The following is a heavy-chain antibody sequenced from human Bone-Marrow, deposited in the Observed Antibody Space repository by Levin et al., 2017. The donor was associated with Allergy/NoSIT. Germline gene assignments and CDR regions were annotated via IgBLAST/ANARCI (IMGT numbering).Heavy chain of an antibody. CDR1: GFTFSSYS. CDR3: ARDQSGYQLLWTLRYNWFDP. CDR2: ISSSSSYI. J-gene: IGHJ5*02. Sequence: GESLKISCAASGFTFSSYSMNWVRQAPGKGLEWVSSISSSSSYIYYADSVKGRFTISRDNAKNSLYLQMNSLRAEDTAVYYCARDQSGYQLLWTLRYNWFDPWGQGTLVTVSS. D-gene: IGHD2-2*01. V-gene: IGHV3-21*01.